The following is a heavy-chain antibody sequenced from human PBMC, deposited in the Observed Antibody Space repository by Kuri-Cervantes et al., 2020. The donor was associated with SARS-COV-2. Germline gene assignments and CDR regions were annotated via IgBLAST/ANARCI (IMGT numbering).Heavy chain of an antibody. CDR1: GDSIDGGGYY. J-gene: IGHJ4*02. Sequence: SETLSLTCTVSGDSIDGGGYYWSWIRQPPGKGLEWIGCIYHKGTTYYNPSLKSPVTISVDTSKNQFSLKLSSVTAADTAVYYCARHSYDFWSGSEPFDYWGQGTLVTVSS. D-gene: IGHD3-3*01. CDR2: IYHKGTT. V-gene: IGHV4-30-2*01. CDR3: ARHSYDFWSGSEPFDY.